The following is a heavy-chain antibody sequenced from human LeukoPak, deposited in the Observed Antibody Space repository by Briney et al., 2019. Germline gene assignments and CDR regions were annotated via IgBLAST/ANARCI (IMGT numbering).Heavy chain of an antibody. D-gene: IGHD3-10*01. V-gene: IGHV1-2*02. Sequence: ASVKVSCKASGYTFTVYYMHWVRQAPGQGLEWMGWINPNSGGTNYAQKFQGRVTMTRDTSISTAYMELSRLRSDDTAVYYCARVVVRGVDLDAFDIWGQGTMVTVSS. CDR3: ARVVVRGVDLDAFDI. CDR2: INPNSGGT. CDR1: GYTFTVYY. J-gene: IGHJ3*02.